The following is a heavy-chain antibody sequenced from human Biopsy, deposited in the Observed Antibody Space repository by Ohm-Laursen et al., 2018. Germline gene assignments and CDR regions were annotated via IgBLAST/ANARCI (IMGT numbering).Heavy chain of an antibody. D-gene: IGHD3/OR15-3a*01. CDR1: GVYISDCY. Sequence: GTLSLTCRVSGVYISDCYWSWTRQPPGRGLEWVGSIYYSGCTNYNPSLKSRVTISADTSTSQLSLHLTSVTAADTAVYYCASRGLVMASDYFFDDWGQGTLVTVSS. V-gene: IGHV4-59*08. CDR3: ASRGLVMASDYFFDD. J-gene: IGHJ4*02. CDR2: IYYSGCT.